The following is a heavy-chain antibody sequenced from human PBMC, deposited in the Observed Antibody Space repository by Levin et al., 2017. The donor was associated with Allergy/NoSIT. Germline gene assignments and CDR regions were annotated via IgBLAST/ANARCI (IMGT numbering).Heavy chain of an antibody. CDR1: GYIFPTYD. Sequence: GGSLRLSCKASGYIFPTYDISWVRQAPGQGLEWMGWISTKNGNTNYIQGLRGRVTMTTDTSTSTAYMELRSLRSDDTAVYYCARGGSSSGFDYWGQGTLVTVSS. J-gene: IGHJ4*02. D-gene: IGHD3-3*01. V-gene: IGHV1-18*01. CDR3: ARGGSSSGFDY. CDR2: ISTKNGNT.